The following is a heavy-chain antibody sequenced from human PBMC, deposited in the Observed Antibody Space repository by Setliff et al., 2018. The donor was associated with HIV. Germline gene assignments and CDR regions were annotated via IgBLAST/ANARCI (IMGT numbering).Heavy chain of an antibody. Sequence: GESLRLSCAASGFTFSNFAMSWVRQAPGKGLEWVSVIFSGDSTTHYADSVMGRFTISRDNSENMLYLQMNSLRAEDTAIYYCAKKGYCSSGTCHRDWYYYLDVWGKGTTVTV. J-gene: IGHJ6*03. CDR1: GFTFSNFA. CDR3: AKKGYCSSGTCHRDWYYYLDV. D-gene: IGHD2-2*01. V-gene: IGHV3-23*03. CDR2: IFSGDSTT.